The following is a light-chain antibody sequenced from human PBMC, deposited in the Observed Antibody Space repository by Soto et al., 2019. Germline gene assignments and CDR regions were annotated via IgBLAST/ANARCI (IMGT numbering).Light chain of an antibody. Sequence: DIVLTQSPGSLCCSPEQIATPSCRASQSVTNTHVAWSQPNPGHAPXXPIFRASNRATGIPARFSGSGPGTDFTLTISSLEPEDFAVYNCHPYGRPGTFAQGTKVDIK. V-gene: IGKV3-20*01. CDR2: RAS. CDR1: QSVTNTH. CDR3: HPYGRPGT. J-gene: IGKJ1*01.